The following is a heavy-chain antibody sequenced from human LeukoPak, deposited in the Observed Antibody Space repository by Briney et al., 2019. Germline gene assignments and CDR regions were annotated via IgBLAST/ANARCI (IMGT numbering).Heavy chain of an antibody. V-gene: IGHV3-53*01. J-gene: IGHJ4*02. CDR3: ARDSGSGSGNFDY. CDR2: IYSGGNT. CDR1: GFTVSSNY. Sequence: PGGSLRLSCAASGFTVSSNYMNWVRQAPGKGLEWVSVIYSGGNTYYADSVKGRFTISRDNFKNTLYLQMNSLRAEDTALYYCARDSGSGSGNFDYWDQGTLVTVSS. D-gene: IGHD3-10*01.